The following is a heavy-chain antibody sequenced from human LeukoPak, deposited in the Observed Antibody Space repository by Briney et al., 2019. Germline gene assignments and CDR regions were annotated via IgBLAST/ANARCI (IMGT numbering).Heavy chain of an antibody. CDR2: INHSGST. J-gene: IGHJ4*02. Sequence: SETLSLTCAVYGGSFSGYYWSWIRQPPGKGLEWIGEINHSGSTNYNPSLKSRVAISVDTSKNQFSLKLSSVTAADTAVYYCARGRVPDFWSGYYFDYWGQGTLVTVSS. V-gene: IGHV4-34*01. CDR1: GGSFSGYY. D-gene: IGHD3-3*01. CDR3: ARGRVPDFWSGYYFDY.